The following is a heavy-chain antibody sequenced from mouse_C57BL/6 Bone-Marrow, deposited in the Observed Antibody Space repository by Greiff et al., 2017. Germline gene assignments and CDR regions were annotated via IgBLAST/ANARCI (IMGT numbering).Heavy chain of an antibody. CDR2: INPSNGGT. D-gene: IGHD2-12*01. CDR1: GSPFTSYW. CDR3: ARYSCYRLDVDV. V-gene: IGHV1-53*01. J-gene: IGHJ1*03. Sequence: QVQLQQPGTELVKPGASVKLSCKASGSPFTSYWMHGVKQRPGQGLEWIGNINPSNGGTNYNEKFKSKATLTVDKSSSKAYMQLSSLTSEDPAVYYCARYSCYRLDVDVCGTGTTVTVSS.